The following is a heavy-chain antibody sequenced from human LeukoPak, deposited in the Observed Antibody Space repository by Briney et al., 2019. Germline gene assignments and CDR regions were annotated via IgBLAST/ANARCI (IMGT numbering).Heavy chain of an antibody. Sequence: LGGSLRLSCAASGFTFSGYWMTWVRQAPGKGLEWVANIKQDGSEKYYVDSVKGRFTISRDNAKNSLYLQLSSLRADDTAVYYCARGLWFGYYFDYWGQGTPVTVSS. J-gene: IGHJ4*02. CDR3: ARGLWFGYYFDY. V-gene: IGHV3-7*05. CDR2: IKQDGSEK. D-gene: IGHD3-10*01. CDR1: GFTFSGYW.